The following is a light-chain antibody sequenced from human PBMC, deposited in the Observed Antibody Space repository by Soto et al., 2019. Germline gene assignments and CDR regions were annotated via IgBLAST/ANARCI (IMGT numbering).Light chain of an antibody. J-gene: IGLJ1*01. CDR2: EGS. CDR1: SSDVGCYNF. Sequence: QSALTQPASVSGSPGQSITISCTGTSSDVGCYNFVSWYQQHPGKAPKVMIYEGSKRPSGVSNRFSGSKSGNTASLTISGLQAEDVADYYCCSYAGSSTWVFGTGTKVTVL. CDR3: CSYAGSSTWV. V-gene: IGLV2-23*01.